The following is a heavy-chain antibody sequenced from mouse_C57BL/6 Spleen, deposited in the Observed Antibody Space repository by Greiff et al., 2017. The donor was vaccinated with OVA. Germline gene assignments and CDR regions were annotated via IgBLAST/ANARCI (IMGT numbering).Heavy chain of an antibody. D-gene: IGHD2-4*01. CDR2: INPSNGGT. CDR1: GYTFTSYW. CDR3: ARSDDYDGGGDY. Sequence: QVQLKESGTELVKPGASVKLSCKASGYTFTSYWMHWVKQRPGQGLEWIGNINPSNGGTNYNEKFKSKATLTVDKSSSTAYMQLSSLTSEDSAVYYCARSDDYDGGGDYWGQGTTLTVSS. V-gene: IGHV1-53*01. J-gene: IGHJ2*01.